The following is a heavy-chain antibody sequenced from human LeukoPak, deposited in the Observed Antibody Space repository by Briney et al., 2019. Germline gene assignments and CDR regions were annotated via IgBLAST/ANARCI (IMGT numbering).Heavy chain of an antibody. D-gene: IGHD3-22*01. J-gene: IGHJ1*01. CDR1: GYTFTSYA. CDR3: ASNLYYYDSSGYLHEYFQH. Sequence: ASVKVSCKASGYTFTSYAMNWVQQAPGQGLEWMGWINTNTGNPTYAQGFTGRFVFSLDTSVSTAYLQISSLKAEDTAVYYCASNLYYYDSSGYLHEYFQHWGQGTLVTVSS. CDR2: INTNTGNP. V-gene: IGHV7-4-1*02.